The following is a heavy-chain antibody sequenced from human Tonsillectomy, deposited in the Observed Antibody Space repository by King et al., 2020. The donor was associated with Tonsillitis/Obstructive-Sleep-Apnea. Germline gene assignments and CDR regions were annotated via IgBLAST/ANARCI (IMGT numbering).Heavy chain of an antibody. CDR3: ARVDCSTASCYTDNWFDL. CDR1: GYSFTSYW. J-gene: IGHJ5*02. V-gene: IGHV5-10-1*03. Sequence: VQLVESGAEVKKPGESLRISCKGSGYSFTSYWITWVRQMPGKGLEWMGRNDPSDSYTNYSPSFQGHVTISADKSISTAYLQWSSLKASDTAMYYCARVDCSTASCYTDNWFDLWGQGTLVTVSS. D-gene: IGHD2-2*02. CDR2: NDPSDSYT.